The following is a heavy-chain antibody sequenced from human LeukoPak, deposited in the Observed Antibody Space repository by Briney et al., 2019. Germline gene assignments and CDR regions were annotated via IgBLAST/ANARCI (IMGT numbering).Heavy chain of an antibody. Sequence: ASVKVSCKASGYTFTSYDINWVRQATGQGLEWMGWMNPNSGNTGYAQKFQGRVTMTRNTSISTAYMELSSLRSEDTAVYYCARSYYDILTGYPEGYYFDYWGQGTLVTVSS. D-gene: IGHD3-9*01. J-gene: IGHJ4*02. CDR2: MNPNSGNT. CDR3: ARSYYDILTGYPEGYYFDY. V-gene: IGHV1-8*01. CDR1: GYTFTSYD.